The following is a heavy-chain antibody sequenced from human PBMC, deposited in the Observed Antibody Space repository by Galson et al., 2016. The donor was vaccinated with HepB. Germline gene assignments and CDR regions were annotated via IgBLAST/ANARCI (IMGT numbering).Heavy chain of an antibody. D-gene: IGHD3-16*01. CDR3: ARDWGTYYFAY. J-gene: IGHJ4*02. CDR2: INPSGGST. V-gene: IGHV1-46*01. Sequence: SVKVSCKASGYTFTSYYMHWVRQAPGQGLEWMGIINPSGGSTSYAQKFQGRVTMTRDTSTTTVYMELSSLRSEETAVYYCARDWGTYYFAYWGQGTLVTVSS. CDR1: GYTFTSYY.